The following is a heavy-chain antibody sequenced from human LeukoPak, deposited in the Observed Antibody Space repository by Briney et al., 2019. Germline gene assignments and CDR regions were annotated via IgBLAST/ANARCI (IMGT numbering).Heavy chain of an antibody. CDR1: GFTFDDYA. J-gene: IGHJ4*02. D-gene: IGHD6-19*01. CDR3: AKAGYSSGWYGVVN. V-gene: IGHV3-9*03. Sequence: AGGSLRLSCAASGFTFDDYAMHWVRQAPGKGLEWVSGISWNSGSIGYADSVKGRFTISRDNAKNSLYLQMNSLRAEDMALYYCAKAGYSSGWYGVVNWGQGTLVTVSS. CDR2: ISWNSGSI.